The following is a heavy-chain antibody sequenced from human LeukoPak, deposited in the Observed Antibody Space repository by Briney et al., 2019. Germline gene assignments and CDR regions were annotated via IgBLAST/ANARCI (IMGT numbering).Heavy chain of an antibody. Sequence: SETLSLTCAVYGGSFSGYYWSWIRQPPGKGLEWIGEINHSGSTNYNPSLKSRATISVDTSKNQFSLKLSSVTAADTAVYYCARRRYDYVWGSYRYPLDSWGQGTLVTVSS. V-gene: IGHV4-34*01. CDR3: ARRRYDYVWGSYRYPLDS. CDR2: INHSGST. CDR1: GGSFSGYY. J-gene: IGHJ4*02. D-gene: IGHD3-16*02.